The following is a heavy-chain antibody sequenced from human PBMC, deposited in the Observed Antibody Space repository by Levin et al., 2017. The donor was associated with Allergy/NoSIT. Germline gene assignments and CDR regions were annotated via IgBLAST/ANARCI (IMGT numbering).Heavy chain of an antibody. J-gene: IGHJ2*01. Sequence: SETLSLTCNVSGDSINDGSHYWGWIRQHPGKGLEWIGYIHYSGTAHYNPSLKSRVVISIDPSKSQFSLSLTSLTAADTAVYFCARWIAGSGTIYYYFDLWGSGTLVTVSS. D-gene: IGHD1-7*01. CDR2: IHYSGTA. CDR1: GDSINDGSHY. CDR3: ARWIAGSGTIYYYFDL. V-gene: IGHV4-31*03.